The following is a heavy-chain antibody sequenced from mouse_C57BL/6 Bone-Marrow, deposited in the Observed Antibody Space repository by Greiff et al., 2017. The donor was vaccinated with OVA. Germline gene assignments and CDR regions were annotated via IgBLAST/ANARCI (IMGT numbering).Heavy chain of an antibody. J-gene: IGHJ1*03. CDR1: GFNIKDYY. CDR2: IDPADGDT. V-gene: IGHV14-2*01. CDR3: ARREYYGSRGYFDV. D-gene: IGHD1-1*01. Sequence: EVQLQQSGAELVKPGASVKLSCTASGFNIKDYYMHWVKQRTEQGLEWIGRIDPADGDTKYAPNFQGKATITADTSSNTAYLQLSSLTSEDTAVDYCARREYYGSRGYFDVWGTGTTVTVSS.